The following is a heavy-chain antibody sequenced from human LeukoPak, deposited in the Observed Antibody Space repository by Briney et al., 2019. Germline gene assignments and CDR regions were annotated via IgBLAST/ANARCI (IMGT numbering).Heavy chain of an antibody. J-gene: IGHJ4*02. V-gene: IGHV4-59*01. CDR2: IYDSGST. D-gene: IGHD2-21*01. CDR1: GGSISSYY. Sequence: SETLXLTCTVSGGSISSYYWSWVRQPPGKGLEWSGYIYDSGSTNYNPSLKSRVTISVDTSKTQFSLKLSSVTAADTAVYYCASTEHCGGDCYSLDYWGQGTLVPVSS. CDR3: ASTEHCGGDCYSLDY.